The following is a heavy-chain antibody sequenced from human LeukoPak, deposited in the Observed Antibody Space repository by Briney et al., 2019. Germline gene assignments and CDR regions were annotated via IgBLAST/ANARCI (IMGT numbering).Heavy chain of an antibody. D-gene: IGHD3-16*01. CDR1: GFTFSGYV. CDR3: AKDRAYDYTPVGY. V-gene: IGHV3-23*01. Sequence: GGSLRLSCAASGFTFSGYVMTWVRQAPGKGLEWVSSISDSGGGTYYADSVKGRFTISRDNSKNTLYLQMSSLRAEDTAVYYCAKDRAYDYTPVGYWGQGTLVTVSS. CDR2: ISDSGGGT. J-gene: IGHJ4*02.